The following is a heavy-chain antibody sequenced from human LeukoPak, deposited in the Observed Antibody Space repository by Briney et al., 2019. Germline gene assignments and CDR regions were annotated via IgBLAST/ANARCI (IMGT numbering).Heavy chain of an antibody. Sequence: GGSLRLSCAASGFTFSSYSMNWVRQAPGKGLEWVSSISSSSSYIYYADSVKGRFTISRDNAKTSLYLQMNSLRVEDTAVYYCASNNDWRFDYWGQGTLVTVSS. CDR1: GFTFSSYS. CDR3: ASNNDWRFDY. D-gene: IGHD3-9*01. J-gene: IGHJ4*02. CDR2: ISSSSSYI. V-gene: IGHV3-21*01.